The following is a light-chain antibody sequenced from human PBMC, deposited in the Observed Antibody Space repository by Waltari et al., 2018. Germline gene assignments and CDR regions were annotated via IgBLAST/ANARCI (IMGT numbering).Light chain of an antibody. CDR1: SLRRYS. J-gene: IGLJ2*01. V-gene: IGLV3-19*01. CDR2: GQN. Sequence: SSDLTQDPAVSVALGQTVRLTCQGDSLRRYSASWYQQRPGQAPILVLYGQNDRPSGIPDRFSGSTSGNTASLTITGAQAEDEADYYCHSRDTSSTRFFGGGTRLTV. CDR3: HSRDTSSTRF.